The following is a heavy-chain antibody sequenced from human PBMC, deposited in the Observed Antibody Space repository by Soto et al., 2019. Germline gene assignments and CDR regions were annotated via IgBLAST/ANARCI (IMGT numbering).Heavy chain of an antibody. CDR3: ARARNVVVVPAAPPMGRWFDP. CDR1: GGSISSGGYY. J-gene: IGHJ5*02. V-gene: IGHV4-31*03. D-gene: IGHD2-2*01. CDR2: IYYSGST. Sequence: SETLSLTCTVSGGSISSGGYYWSWIRQHPGKGLEWIGYIYYSGSTYYNPSLKSRVTISVDTSKNQFSLKLSSVTAADTAVYYCARARNVVVVPAAPPMGRWFDPWGQGTLVTVSS.